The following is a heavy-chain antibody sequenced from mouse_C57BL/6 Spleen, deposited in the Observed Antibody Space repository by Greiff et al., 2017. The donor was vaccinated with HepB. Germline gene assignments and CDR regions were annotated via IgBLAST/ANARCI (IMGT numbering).Heavy chain of an antibody. Sequence: QVQLQQSGAELVKPGASVKISCKASGYAFSSYWMNWVKQRPGKGLEWIGQIYPGDGDTNYNGKFKGKATLTADKSSSTAYMQLSSLTSEDSAVYFCARGKDYYGSGGYFDVWGTGTTVTVSS. V-gene: IGHV1-80*01. D-gene: IGHD1-1*01. CDR1: GYAFSSYW. J-gene: IGHJ1*03. CDR2: IYPGDGDT. CDR3: ARGKDYYGSGGYFDV.